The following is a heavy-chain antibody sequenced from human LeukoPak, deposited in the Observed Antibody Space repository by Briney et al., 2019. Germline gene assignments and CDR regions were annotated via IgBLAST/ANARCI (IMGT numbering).Heavy chain of an antibody. CDR1: GYTLTSYG. V-gene: IGHV1-18*01. J-gene: IGHJ4*02. CDR2: ISAYNGNT. D-gene: IGHD3-22*01. Sequence: WASVKVSCKASGYTLTSYGFSWVRQAPGQGLEWMGWISAYNGNTNYAQKFQGRVTMTTDTSTSTAYMELRSLRSDDTAVFYCARGHRTAAYDGSGSDYWGQGTLVTVSS. CDR3: ARGHRTAAYDGSGSDY.